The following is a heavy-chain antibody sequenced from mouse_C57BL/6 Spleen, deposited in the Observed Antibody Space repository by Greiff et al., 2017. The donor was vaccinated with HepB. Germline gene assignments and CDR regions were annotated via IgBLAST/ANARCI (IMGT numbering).Heavy chain of an antibody. V-gene: IGHV3-6*01. J-gene: IGHJ3*01. Sequence: EVQVVESGPGLVKPSQSLSLTCSVTGYSITSGYYWNWIRQFPGNKLEWMGYISYDGSNNYNPSLKNRISITRDTSKNQFFLKLNSVTTEDTATYYCVYYSNYPFAYWGQGTLVTVSA. CDR3: VYYSNYPFAY. D-gene: IGHD2-5*01. CDR2: ISYDGSN. CDR1: GYSITSGYY.